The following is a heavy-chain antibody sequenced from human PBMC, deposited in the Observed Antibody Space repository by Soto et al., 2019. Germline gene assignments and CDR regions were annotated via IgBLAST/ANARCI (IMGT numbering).Heavy chain of an antibody. CDR2: INHSGST. J-gene: IGHJ6*03. V-gene: IGHV4-34*01. Sequence: QVQLQQWGAGLLKPSETLSLTCAVYGGSFSGYYWSWIRQPPGKGLEWIGEINHSGSTNYNPSLMSRVTTSVDTSKNQFSLKMSSVTAAATAVYYCARTCCCDYYYYMDVWGKGTTVTVSS. CDR3: ARTCCCDYYYYMDV. CDR1: GGSFSGYY. D-gene: IGHD2-2*01.